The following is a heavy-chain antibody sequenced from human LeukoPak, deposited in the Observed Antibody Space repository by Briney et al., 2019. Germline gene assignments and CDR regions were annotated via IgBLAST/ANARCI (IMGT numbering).Heavy chain of an antibody. CDR2: IYSGGST. Sequence: GGSLRLSCAASGFTVSSNYISWVRHAPGKGLEWGSVIYSGGSTYYADSVKGRFTISRHNSKNPLYLQMNSLRAEHTTAYYCARGDYYDSSGHFDFWGQGTLVGVSS. CDR3: ARGDYYDSSGHFDF. V-gene: IGHV3-53*04. J-gene: IGHJ4*02. CDR1: GFTVSSNY. D-gene: IGHD3-22*01.